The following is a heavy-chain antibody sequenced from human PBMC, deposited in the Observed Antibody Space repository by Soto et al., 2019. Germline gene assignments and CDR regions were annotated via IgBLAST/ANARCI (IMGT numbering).Heavy chain of an antibody. D-gene: IGHD5-18*01. J-gene: IGHJ5*02. V-gene: IGHV3-21*01. Sequence: GGSLRLYFAASGFTFSSYTMNWVRQAPVKGLEWVSSISSSGSYIHYADSVKGRFTISRDNAKNSLFLQMDSLRAEDTAVYYCARDVETSMHGLKYFDPWGQGTLVTVSS. CDR2: ISSSGSYI. CDR1: GFTFSSYT. CDR3: ARDVETSMHGLKYFDP.